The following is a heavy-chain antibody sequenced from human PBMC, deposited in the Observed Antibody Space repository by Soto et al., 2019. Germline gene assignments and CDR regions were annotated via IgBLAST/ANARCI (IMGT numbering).Heavy chain of an antibody. Sequence: GGSLRLSCAASGFTFSSYAMSWVRQAPGKGLERVSAISGSGGSTYYADSVKGRFTISRDNSKNTLYLQMNSLRAEDTAVYYCAKVPSVAGAFDAFDIWGQGTMVTVSS. CDR3: AKVPSVAGAFDAFDI. CDR1: GFTFSSYA. CDR2: ISGSGGST. J-gene: IGHJ3*02. V-gene: IGHV3-23*01. D-gene: IGHD6-19*01.